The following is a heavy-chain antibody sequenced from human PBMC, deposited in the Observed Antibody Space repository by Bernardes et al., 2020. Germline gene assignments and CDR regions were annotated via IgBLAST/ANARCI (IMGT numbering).Heavy chain of an antibody. CDR1: GLTFSTFA. CDR2: IGVSGGGT. Sequence: GGSLRLSCAASGLTFSTFAMSWVRQAPGKGLEWVSAIGVSGGGTYYADSVKGRFTISRDDSKNTLYLQMNILRAEDTAVYYCARDHQGLRYCNFDSGNCYSYFDSWGQGTLVTVSS. V-gene: IGHV3-23*01. D-gene: IGHD2-15*01. J-gene: IGHJ4*02. CDR3: ARDHQGLRYCNFDSGNCYSYFDS.